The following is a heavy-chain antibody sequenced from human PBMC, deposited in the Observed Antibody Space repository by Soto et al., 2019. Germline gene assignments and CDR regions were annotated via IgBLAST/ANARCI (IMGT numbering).Heavy chain of an antibody. D-gene: IGHD3-22*01. J-gene: IGHJ4*02. CDR2: IWYDGSNK. Sequence: GGSLRLSCAASGFTFSSYGMHWVRQAPGKGLEWVAVIWYDGSNKYYADSVKGRFTISRDNSKNTLYLQMNSLRAEDTAVYYCARDEYYYNSSGYSHFDYWGQGTLVTVS. V-gene: IGHV3-33*01. CDR3: ARDEYYYNSSGYSHFDY. CDR1: GFTFSSYG.